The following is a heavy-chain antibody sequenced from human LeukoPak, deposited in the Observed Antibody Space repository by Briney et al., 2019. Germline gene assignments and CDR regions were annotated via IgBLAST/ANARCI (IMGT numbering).Heavy chain of an antibody. J-gene: IGHJ5*02. D-gene: IGHD3-22*01. Sequence: GASVKVSCKASGYTFTSYGISWVRQAPGQGLEWMGWISAYNGNTNYAQKLQGRVTMTTDTSTSTAYMELRSLRSDDTAVYYCARVRLTYYYDSSGYFSFDPWGQGTLVPVSS. CDR1: GYTFTSYG. CDR3: ARVRLTYYYDSSGYFSFDP. CDR2: ISAYNGNT. V-gene: IGHV1-18*01.